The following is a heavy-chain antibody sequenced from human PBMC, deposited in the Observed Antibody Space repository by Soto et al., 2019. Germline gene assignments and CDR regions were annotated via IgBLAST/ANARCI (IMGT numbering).Heavy chain of an antibody. D-gene: IGHD2-15*01. J-gene: IGHJ6*04. V-gene: IGHV1-18*04. CDR2: ISAYNGNT. Sequence: ASVKVSCTASGYTFTSYGITWVRQAPGQGLEWMGWISAYNGNTSYAQKLQGRVTMTTDTSTSTAHMELRRLRSDDTAAYYCARCIRWVGGGRRYYGMDVWGKGTTVSVSS. CDR3: ARCIRWVGGGRRYYGMDV. CDR1: GYTFTSYG.